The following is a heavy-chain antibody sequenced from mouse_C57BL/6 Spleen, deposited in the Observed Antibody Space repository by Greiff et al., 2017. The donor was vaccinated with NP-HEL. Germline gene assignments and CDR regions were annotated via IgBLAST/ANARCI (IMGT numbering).Heavy chain of an antibody. D-gene: IGHD1-1*01. V-gene: IGHV5-17*01. Sequence: EVQLQESGGGLVKPGGSLKLSCAASGFTFSDYGMHWVRQAPEKGLEWVAYISSGSSTIYYADTVKGRFTISRDNAKNTLFLQMTSLRSEDTAMYYCARRSYPYAMDYWGQGTSVTVSS. CDR3: ARRSYPYAMDY. J-gene: IGHJ4*01. CDR2: ISSGSSTI. CDR1: GFTFSDYG.